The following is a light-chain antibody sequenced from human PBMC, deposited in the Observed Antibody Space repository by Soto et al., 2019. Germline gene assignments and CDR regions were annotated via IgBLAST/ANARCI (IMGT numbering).Light chain of an antibody. Sequence: EIVLTQSPDTLSLSPGERGTLSCRASQSVSSSSLVWYQQRPGQAPRLLIYGASTRATGIPDRFSGSGSGTDFTLTITRLEPEDFAVYYCQHYGSSLWTFGPGTKVENK. CDR2: GAS. J-gene: IGKJ1*01. CDR1: QSVSSSS. V-gene: IGKV3-20*01. CDR3: QHYGSSLWT.